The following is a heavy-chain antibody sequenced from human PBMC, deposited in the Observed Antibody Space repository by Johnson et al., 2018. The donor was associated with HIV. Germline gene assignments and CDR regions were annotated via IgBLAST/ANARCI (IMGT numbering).Heavy chain of an antibody. V-gene: IGHV3-11*04. J-gene: IGHJ3*02. Sequence: QVQLVESGGGVVQPGRSLRLSCAASGFTFSDFYMSWIRQAPGKGLEWVSYISTSGSNIYYAASVRGRFTISRDNAKNSLYLQMNFLRPEDTAVYYCARFMGSTWSDASDIWGQGTMVIVSS. CDR1: GFTFSDFY. CDR2: ISTSGSNI. D-gene: IGHD1-26*01. CDR3: ARFMGSTWSDASDI.